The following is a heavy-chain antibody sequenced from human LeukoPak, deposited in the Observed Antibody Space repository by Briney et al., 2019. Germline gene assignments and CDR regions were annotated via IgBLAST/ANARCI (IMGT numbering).Heavy chain of an antibody. CDR3: AKGSYYDSSGSFYFDY. CDR1: GFTFSSYA. Sequence: GGSLRLSCAASGFTFSSYAMSWVRQAPGKGLEWVSTISSSGGSTYHADSVKGRFTISRDNSKNTLYVQVNSLGTEDTAAYYCAKGSYYDSSGSFYFDYWGQGTLVTVSS. CDR2: ISSSGGST. J-gene: IGHJ4*02. V-gene: IGHV3-23*01. D-gene: IGHD3-22*01.